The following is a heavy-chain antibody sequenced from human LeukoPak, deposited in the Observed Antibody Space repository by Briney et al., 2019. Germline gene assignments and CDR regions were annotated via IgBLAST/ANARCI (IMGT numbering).Heavy chain of an antibody. CDR1: GFTFNTYW. V-gene: IGHV3-7*01. D-gene: IGHD2-21*02. CDR3: ARDGFSSAINS. CDR2: IKEDGSQK. Sequence: GGSLRLSCAASGFTFNTYWVSWVHQTPGKGLEWVANIKEDGSQKNYVDSVRGRFTISRDNAKNSLYLQMNSLRAEDTAVYYCARDGFSSAINSWGQGTLVTVSS. J-gene: IGHJ4*02.